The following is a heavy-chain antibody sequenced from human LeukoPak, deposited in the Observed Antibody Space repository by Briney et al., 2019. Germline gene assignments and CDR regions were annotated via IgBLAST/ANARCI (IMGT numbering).Heavy chain of an antibody. CDR1: GYTFTGYY. CDR3: AREYYYDSSGLTQQSDY. D-gene: IGHD3-22*01. Sequence: ASVKVSCKASGYTFTGYYMHWVRQAPGQGLEWMGWINPNSGGTNYAQKFQGRVTMTRDTSISTAYMELSSLRSEDTAVYYCAREYYYDSSGLTQQSDYWGQGTLVTVSS. CDR2: INPNSGGT. V-gene: IGHV1-2*02. J-gene: IGHJ4*02.